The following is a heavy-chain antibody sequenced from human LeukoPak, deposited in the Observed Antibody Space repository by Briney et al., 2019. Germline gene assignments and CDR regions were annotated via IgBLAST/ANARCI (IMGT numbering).Heavy chain of an antibody. Sequence: SVTLSLTCTVSGGSISSYYWSWIRQPPGKGLEWIGYIYYSGSTNYNPSLKSRVTISVDTSKNQFSLKLSSVTAADTAVYYCASGYYGSGSYKWVYYYYMDVWGKGTTVTISS. D-gene: IGHD3-10*01. CDR1: GGSISSYY. V-gene: IGHV4-59*01. J-gene: IGHJ6*03. CDR2: IYYSGST. CDR3: ASGYYGSGSYKWVYYYYMDV.